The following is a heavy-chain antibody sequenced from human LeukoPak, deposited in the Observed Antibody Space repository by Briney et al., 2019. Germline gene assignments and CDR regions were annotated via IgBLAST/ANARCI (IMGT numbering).Heavy chain of an antibody. J-gene: IGHJ1*01. CDR3: TGNYYGSSSYADFDL. CDR1: GFTFSGYA. V-gene: IGHV3-23*01. D-gene: IGHD3-10*01. Sequence: GGSLRLSCAASGFTFSGYAMSWGGQAPGKGLEWVSAFSGSGVSTYSADSVKGRFTISRDNSKNTAYLQVDSLKTEDTPVNYFTGNYYGSSSYADFDLWAQGTLVPVSS. CDR2: FSGSGVST.